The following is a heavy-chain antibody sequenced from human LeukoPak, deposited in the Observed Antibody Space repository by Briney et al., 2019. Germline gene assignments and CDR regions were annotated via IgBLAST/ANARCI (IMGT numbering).Heavy chain of an antibody. CDR1: GFTVSSNY. Sequence: GGSLRLSCAASGFTVSSNYMSWVRQAPGKGLEWDSVIYSGGSTYYADSVKGRFTISRDNSKNTLYLQMNSLRAEDTAVYYCARGERVVYYDYWGQGTLVTVSS. CDR3: ARGERVVYYDY. D-gene: IGHD1-14*01. V-gene: IGHV3-53*01. CDR2: IYSGGST. J-gene: IGHJ4*02.